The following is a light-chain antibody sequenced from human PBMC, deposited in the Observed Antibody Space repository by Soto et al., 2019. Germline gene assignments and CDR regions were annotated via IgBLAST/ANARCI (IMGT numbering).Light chain of an antibody. CDR2: AVT. Sequence: ALTQPASVSGSPGQSITISCTGTSSDVGGYNYVSWYQQHPGKAPKLMIYAVTDRPSGVSSRFSGSKSGNTASLTISGLQAEDEADYYCSSYTSSSTLFGTGTKLAVL. CDR3: SSYTSSSTL. J-gene: IGLJ1*01. CDR1: SSDVGGYNY. V-gene: IGLV2-14*01.